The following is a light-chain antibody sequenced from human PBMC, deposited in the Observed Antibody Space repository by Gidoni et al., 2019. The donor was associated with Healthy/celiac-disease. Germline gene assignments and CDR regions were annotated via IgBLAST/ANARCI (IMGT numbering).Light chain of an antibody. CDR3: QQSYSTPQP. CDR1: QSISSY. J-gene: IGKJ1*01. Sequence: DIQMTQSPSSLSASVGDRVTITCRASQSISSYLNWYQQKPGKAPKLLIYAASSLQSGVPSRFRGSGSGTDFTLTISSLQPEDFATYYCQQSYSTPQPFXQXTKVXIK. CDR2: AAS. V-gene: IGKV1-39*01.